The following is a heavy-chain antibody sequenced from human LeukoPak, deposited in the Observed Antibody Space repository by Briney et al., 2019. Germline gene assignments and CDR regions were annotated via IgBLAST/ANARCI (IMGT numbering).Heavy chain of an antibody. CDR2: INSDGSST. CDR1: GFTFSIYW. Sequence: PGGSLRLSCAASGFTFSIYWMHWVRQAPGKGLVWVSRINSDGSSTSYADSVKGRFTISRDNAKNTLYLQINSLRAEDTAVYYCFTLGYCSSTSCYNRSPRPWGYYYMDVWGKGTTVTVSS. D-gene: IGHD2-2*01. CDR3: FTLGYCSSTSCYNRSPRPWGYYYMDV. J-gene: IGHJ6*03. V-gene: IGHV3-74*01.